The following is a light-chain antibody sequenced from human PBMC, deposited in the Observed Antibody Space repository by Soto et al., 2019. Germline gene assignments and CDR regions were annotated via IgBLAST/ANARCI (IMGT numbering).Light chain of an antibody. CDR1: SSDVGGYDS. V-gene: IGLV2-14*03. CDR2: DVS. CDR3: KSYTTRRTYV. Sequence: QSVLTQPASVSGSPGQSITISCTGTSSDVGGYDSVSWYQHHPGKAPKLMIYDVSNWSSGVFSRFSGSKFDNTASLTFSGLQAEDEADYYCKSYTTRRTYVFGTGTKVTVL. J-gene: IGLJ1*01.